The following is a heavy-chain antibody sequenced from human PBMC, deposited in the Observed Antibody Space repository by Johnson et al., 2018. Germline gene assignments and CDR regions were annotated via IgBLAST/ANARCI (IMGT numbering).Heavy chain of an antibody. D-gene: IGHD3-10*01. CDR3: AKGSLMAPRELYFQH. V-gene: IGHV3-23*04. CDR1: GFTFSDYA. CDR2: ITSSGGST. Sequence: VQLVESGGGLVQPGGSLRFSCAASGFTFSDYAMSWVRQAPGKGLAWVSTITSSGGSTYYTDSVKGRFTISRDNSKHTLYLQMNSLRAEDTAVYYCAKGSLMAPRELYFQHWGQGTLVTVSS. J-gene: IGHJ1*01.